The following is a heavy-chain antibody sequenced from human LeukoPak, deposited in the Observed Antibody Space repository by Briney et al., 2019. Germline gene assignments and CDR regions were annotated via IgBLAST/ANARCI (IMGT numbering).Heavy chain of an antibody. Sequence: SQTLSLTFAISGDSVSINSAAWNWIRQSPSRGLEWLGRTYYRSKWYNDYAISVKSRMTINPDTSKNQFSLQLNSVTPQATAVYYCARLACSGGNCHPYYFDSWGQGTLVTVSS. V-gene: IGHV6-1*01. CDR1: GDSVSINSAA. J-gene: IGHJ4*02. D-gene: IGHD2-15*01. CDR3: ARLACSGGNCHPYYFDS. CDR2: TYYRSKWYN.